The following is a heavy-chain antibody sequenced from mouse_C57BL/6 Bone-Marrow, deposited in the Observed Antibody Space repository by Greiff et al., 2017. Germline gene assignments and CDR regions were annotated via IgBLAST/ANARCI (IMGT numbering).Heavy chain of an antibody. J-gene: IGHJ1*03. CDR3: ARLEFDGSSGDWYYDV. V-gene: IGHV1-85*01. CDR1: GYTFTSYD. D-gene: IGHD1-1*01. CDR2: IYPRDGST. Sequence: QVQLQQSGPELVKPGASVKLSCKASGYTFTSYDINWVKQRPGQGLEWIGWIYPRDGSTKYNEKFKGKATLTGDTSSSTADMELHSLTSEDSAVYFCARLEFDGSSGDWYYDVGGTGNAVTVSA.